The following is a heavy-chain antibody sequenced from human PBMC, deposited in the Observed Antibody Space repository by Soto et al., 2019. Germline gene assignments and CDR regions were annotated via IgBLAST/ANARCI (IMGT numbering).Heavy chain of an antibody. J-gene: IGHJ5*02. CDR1: GASISGFY. CDR2: IYATGTT. D-gene: IGHD1-1*01. Sequence: ETLSLTCTVSGASISGFYWSWIRKSAGKGLEWIGRIYATGTTDYNPSLKSRVMMSVDTSKKQFSLRLRSVTAADTAVYYCVRDGTKTLRDWFDPWGQGISVTVSS. CDR3: VRDGTKTLRDWFDP. V-gene: IGHV4-4*07.